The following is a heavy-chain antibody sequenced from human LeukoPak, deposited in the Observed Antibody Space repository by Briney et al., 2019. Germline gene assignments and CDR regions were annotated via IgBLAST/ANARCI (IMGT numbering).Heavy chain of an antibody. J-gene: IGHJ5*02. CDR3: ARQTTPGCFDP. Sequence: GESLKISCKGSGYSFTTYWIGWVRPMPGKGLEWMGIIYPGGSDTRYSQSFQGQVTISADKTISTVYLQWSSLKASDTGMYYCARQTTPGCFDPWGQGTLVTVSS. V-gene: IGHV5-51*01. CDR2: IYPGGSDT. D-gene: IGHD2-15*01. CDR1: GYSFTTYW.